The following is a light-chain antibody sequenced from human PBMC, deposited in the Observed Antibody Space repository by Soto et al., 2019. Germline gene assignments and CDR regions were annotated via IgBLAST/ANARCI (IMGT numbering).Light chain of an antibody. CDR1: QGIGSN. J-gene: IGKJ4*01. CDR2: GAS. V-gene: IGKV3-15*01. Sequence: EVVMTQSPATLSLSPGDRATVSCRASQGIGSNLAWYQQKPGQAPRLLIYGASTRAAGVPARFSGSGSGTEFTITISSLQSEDFALYYCQQYSDWPPVTFGGVTKVEIK. CDR3: QQYSDWPPVT.